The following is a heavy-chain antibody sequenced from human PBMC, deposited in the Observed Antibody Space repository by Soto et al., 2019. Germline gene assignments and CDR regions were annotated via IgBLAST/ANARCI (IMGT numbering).Heavy chain of an antibody. CDR2: IYYSGST. Sequence: SETLSLTCTVSGGSISSGYYYWSWIRQPPGKGLEWIGYIYYSGSTYYNPSLKSRVTISVDTTKNQFSLKLSSVTAAATAVYHCARQTTVTPFYFDYWGQGTLVTVYS. CDR1: GGSISSGYYY. J-gene: IGHJ4*02. V-gene: IGHV4-30-4*01. D-gene: IGHD4-17*01. CDR3: ARQTTVTPFYFDY.